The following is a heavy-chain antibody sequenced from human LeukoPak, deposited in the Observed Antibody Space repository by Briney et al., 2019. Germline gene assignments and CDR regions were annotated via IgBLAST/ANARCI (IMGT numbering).Heavy chain of an antibody. CDR1: GASISSYY. Sequence: SETLSLTCTVSGASISSYYWSWIRQPPGKGLEGIGYIYSSGSTNYNPSLKSRVTMSVDTSKNQFSLKLISVTAADTALYYCARDQGREYSSSWYDFWGQGTLVTVSS. D-gene: IGHD6-13*01. CDR3: ARDQGREYSSSWYDF. J-gene: IGHJ5*01. V-gene: IGHV4-59*01. CDR2: IYSSGST.